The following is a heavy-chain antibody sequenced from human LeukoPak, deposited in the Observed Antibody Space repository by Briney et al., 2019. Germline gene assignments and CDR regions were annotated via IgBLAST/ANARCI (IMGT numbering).Heavy chain of an antibody. CDR1: GYTFTSYY. V-gene: IGHV1-2*02. Sequence: ASVKVSCKASGYTFTSYYMHWVRQAPGQGLEWMGWINPNSGGTNYAQKFQGRVTMTRDTSISTAYMELSRLRSDDTAVYYCAREGLGYCSSTSCYASGVVDYWGQGTLVTVSS. J-gene: IGHJ4*02. D-gene: IGHD2-2*01. CDR3: AREGLGYCSSTSCYASGVVDY. CDR2: INPNSGGT.